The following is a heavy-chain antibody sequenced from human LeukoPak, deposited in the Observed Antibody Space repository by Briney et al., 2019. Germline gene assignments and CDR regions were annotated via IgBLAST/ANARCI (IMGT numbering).Heavy chain of an antibody. V-gene: IGHV3-30*03. Sequence: GGSLRLSCVASRFTFSTYGMHWVRQTPGKGLEWLALISNDGTYKFYATSVKDRFTISRDNAKNSLYLQMNSLRAEDTAVYYCARGGREKWELPDYWGQGTLVTVSS. CDR3: ARGGREKWELPDY. CDR2: ISNDGTYK. D-gene: IGHD1-26*01. CDR1: RFTFSTYG. J-gene: IGHJ4*02.